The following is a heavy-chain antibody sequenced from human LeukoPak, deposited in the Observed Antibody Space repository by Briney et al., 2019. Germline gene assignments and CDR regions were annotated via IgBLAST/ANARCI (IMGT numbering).Heavy chain of an antibody. CDR3: AKDKSHFDY. CDR1: GFPFSSYW. CDR2: ISGSGGST. V-gene: IGHV3-23*01. Sequence: GGSLRLSCVASGFPFSSYWMTWVRQAPGKGLEWVSAISGSGGSTYYADSVKGRFTISRDNSKNTLYLQMNSLRAEDTAVYYCAKDKSHFDYWGQGTLVTVSS. J-gene: IGHJ4*02.